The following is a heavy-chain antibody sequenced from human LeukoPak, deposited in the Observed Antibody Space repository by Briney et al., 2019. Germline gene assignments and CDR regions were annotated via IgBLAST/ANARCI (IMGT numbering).Heavy chain of an antibody. CDR3: AKDLSSGYYWGPADY. CDR1: GFTFSSYW. D-gene: IGHD3-22*01. CDR2: IKQDGSEK. Sequence: GGSLRLSCTASGFTFSSYWMSWVRQAPGKGLEWVANIKQDGSEKYYVDSVKGRFTISRDNAKNSLYLQMNSLRAEDTAVYYCAKDLSSGYYWGPADYWGQGTLVTVSS. V-gene: IGHV3-7*01. J-gene: IGHJ4*02.